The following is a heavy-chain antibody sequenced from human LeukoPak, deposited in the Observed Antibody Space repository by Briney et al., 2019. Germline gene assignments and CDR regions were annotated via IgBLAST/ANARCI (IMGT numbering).Heavy chain of an antibody. D-gene: IGHD3-10*01. J-gene: IGHJ6*02. Sequence: PSETLSLTCTVSGGSISSYYRSWIRQPPGKGLEWIGYIYYSGSTNYNPSLKSRVTISVDTSKNQFSLKLSSVTAADTAVYYCARASDSGSYLTAYYYYYGMDVWGQGTTVTVSS. CDR2: IYYSGST. CDR3: ARASDSGSYLTAYYYYYGMDV. V-gene: IGHV4-59*01. CDR1: GGSISSYY.